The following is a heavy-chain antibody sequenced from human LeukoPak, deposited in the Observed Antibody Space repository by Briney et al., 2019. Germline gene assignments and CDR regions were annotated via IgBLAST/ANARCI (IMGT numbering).Heavy chain of an antibody. CDR3: ARRTYYYDSSGYYYQFNHFDY. CDR2: IIPIFGTA. CDR1: GGTFSSYA. Sequence: ASVKVSCKASGGTFSSYAISWVRQAPRQGLELMGGIIPIFGTANYAQKFQGRVTITADESTSTAYMELSSLRSEDTAVYYCARRTYYYDSSGYYYQFNHFDYWGQGTLVTVSS. V-gene: IGHV1-69*13. D-gene: IGHD3-22*01. J-gene: IGHJ4*02.